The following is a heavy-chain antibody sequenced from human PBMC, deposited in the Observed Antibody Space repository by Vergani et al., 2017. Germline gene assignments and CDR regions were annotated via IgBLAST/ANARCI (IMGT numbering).Heavy chain of an antibody. V-gene: IGHV3-23*01. CDR2: ISGSGGST. D-gene: IGHD6-19*01. Sequence: EVQMLESGGGLVQPGGSLRLSCAASGFTFSSYAMSWVRQAPGKGLEWVSAISGSGGSTYYADSVKGRFTISHDNTKNTLYLQMNSLRAEDTAVYYCAGRQWRGPFDYWGQGTLVTVSS. J-gene: IGHJ4*02. CDR1: GFTFSSYA. CDR3: AGRQWRGPFDY.